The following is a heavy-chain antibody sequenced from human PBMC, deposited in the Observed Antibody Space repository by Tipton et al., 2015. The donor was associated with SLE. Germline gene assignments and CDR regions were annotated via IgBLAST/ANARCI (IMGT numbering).Heavy chain of an antibody. Sequence: TLSLTCIVSGDSISSSSYYWGWIRQPPGKGLEWVGSVYSDAYTYSNPNLRSRVTMSPDTSKNQFSLTLSSVTAADTAVYYCARDYYNFWSGHFDYWGQGTLVTVSS. D-gene: IGHD3-3*01. CDR3: ARDYYNFWSGHFDY. CDR1: GDSISSSSYY. V-gene: IGHV4-39*07. J-gene: IGHJ4*02. CDR2: VYSDAYT.